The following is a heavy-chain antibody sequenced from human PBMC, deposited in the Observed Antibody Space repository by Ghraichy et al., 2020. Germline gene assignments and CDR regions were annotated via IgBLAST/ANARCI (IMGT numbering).Heavy chain of an antibody. D-gene: IGHD3-22*01. CDR1: GFTFRSYS. CDR2: ISGISTYK. CDR3: VRDFSYDNSGSFDY. Sequence: GGSLRLSCEASGFTFRSYSMNWVRQAPGKGLDWVSSISGISTYKYYVDSVKGRFIISRDNAKNSLYLQMSSLRAEDTAVYYCVRDFSYDNSGSFDYWGQGTLVAVSS. V-gene: IGHV3-21*01. J-gene: IGHJ4*02.